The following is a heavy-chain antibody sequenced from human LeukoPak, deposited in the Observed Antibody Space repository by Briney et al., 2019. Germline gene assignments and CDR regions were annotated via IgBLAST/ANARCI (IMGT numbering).Heavy chain of an antibody. CDR3: AWSLGELSTSPYYYGMDV. V-gene: IGHV4-31*03. CDR2: IYYSGST. J-gene: IGHJ6*02. CDR1: GGSISSGGYY. D-gene: IGHD3-16*02. Sequence: PSEILSLTCTVSGGSISSGGYYWSWIRQHPGKGLEWIGYIYYSGSTYYNPSLKSRVTISVDTSKNQFSLKLSSVTAADTAVYYCAWSLGELSTSPYYYGMDVWGQGTTVTVSS.